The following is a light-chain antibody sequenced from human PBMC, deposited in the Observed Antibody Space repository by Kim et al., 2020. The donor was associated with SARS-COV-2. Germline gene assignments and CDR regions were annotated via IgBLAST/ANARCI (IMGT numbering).Light chain of an antibody. J-gene: IGLJ1*01. CDR2: DVN. CDR1: STDVGGYNY. CDR3: SSYTSGNTYV. V-gene: IGLV2-14*04. Sequence: GPSITISCTGTSTDVGGYNYVSWYQQHPGKAPKLIIYDVNKRPSGVSDRFSGSKSGNTASVTISGLQAEDEADYFCSSYTSGNTYVFGAGTKVTVL.